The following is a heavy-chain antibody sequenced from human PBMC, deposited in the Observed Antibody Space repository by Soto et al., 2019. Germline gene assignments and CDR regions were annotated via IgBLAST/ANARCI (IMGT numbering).Heavy chain of an antibody. CDR2: ISWNSGTT. V-gene: IGHV3-9*01. CDR3: AKDIMWGGEVDYYSMDV. J-gene: IGHJ6*02. Sequence: EMQLVESGGGLVQPGRSLRLSCAASCFIFDEYSMYWVRQAPGKGLEWVSGISWNSGTTGYADSVKGRFTNSRDNAKNSLYLQMNSLRVEDTALYYCAKDIMWGGEVDYYSMDVWGQGTKVTLSS. CDR1: CFIFDEYS. D-gene: IGHD3-16*01.